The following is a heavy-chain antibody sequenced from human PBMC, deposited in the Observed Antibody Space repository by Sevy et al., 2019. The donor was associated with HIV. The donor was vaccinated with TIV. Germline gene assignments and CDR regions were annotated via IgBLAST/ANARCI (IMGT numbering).Heavy chain of an antibody. V-gene: IGHV3-23*01. J-gene: IGHJ6*02. Sequence: GGSLRLSCLASGFTFNNYAMSWVRQAPGKGLEWVSLISGSGGNTYYADSVKGRCSISRDSSNNTLYLQVNSLRAEDTAVYYCAKDKGDSKFHCYYYGIDVWGQGATVTVSS. CDR2: ISGSGGNT. D-gene: IGHD2-21*02. CDR1: GFTFNNYA. CDR3: AKDKGDSKFHCYYYGIDV.